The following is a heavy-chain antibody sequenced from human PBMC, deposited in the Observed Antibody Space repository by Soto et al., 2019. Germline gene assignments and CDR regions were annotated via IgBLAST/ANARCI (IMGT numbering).Heavy chain of an antibody. CDR2: ISSTTNYI. CDR1: GFTFTRYS. V-gene: IGHV3-21*06. CDR3: ARESEDLTSNFDY. J-gene: IGHJ4*02. Sequence: PRGSLGLSCAASGFTFTRYSMNWVRQAPGKGLEWVSSISSTTNYIYYGDSMKGRFTISRDNAKNSLYLEMNSLRAEDTAVYYCARESEDLTSNFDYWGQGTLVTVPS.